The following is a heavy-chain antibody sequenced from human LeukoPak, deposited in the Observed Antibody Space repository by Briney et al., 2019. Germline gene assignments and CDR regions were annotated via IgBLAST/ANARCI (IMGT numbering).Heavy chain of an antibody. D-gene: IGHD3-22*01. CDR1: GFTFSSYS. Sequence: PGGSLRLSCAASGFTFSSYSMNWVRQAPGKGLEWVSAISGSGGSTYYADSVKGRFTISRDNAKNSLYLQMNSLRAEDTAVYYCARLMIVVDLPPPDAFDIWGQGTMVTVSS. CDR2: ISGSGGST. V-gene: IGHV3-21*01. CDR3: ARLMIVVDLPPPDAFDI. J-gene: IGHJ3*02.